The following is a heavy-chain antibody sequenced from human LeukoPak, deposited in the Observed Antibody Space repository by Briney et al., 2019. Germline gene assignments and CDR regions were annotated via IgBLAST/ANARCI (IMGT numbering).Heavy chain of an antibody. Sequence: GGSLRLSCAASGFTFSSYAMHWVRQAPGKGLEWVAVISYDGSNKYYADSVKGRFTISRDISKNTLYLQMNSLRAEDTAVYYCARDLSGSTTGYFDYWGQGTLVTVSS. CDR2: ISYDGSNK. CDR3: ARDLSGSTTGYFDY. V-gene: IGHV3-30-3*01. J-gene: IGHJ4*02. CDR1: GFTFSSYA. D-gene: IGHD3-10*01.